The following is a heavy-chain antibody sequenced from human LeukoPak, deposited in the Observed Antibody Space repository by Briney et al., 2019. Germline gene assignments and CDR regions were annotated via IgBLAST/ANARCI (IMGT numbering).Heavy chain of an antibody. CDR1: GASISSYY. CDR2: IYYSGSS. D-gene: IGHD5-24*01. CDR3: ARDDWGDGYKH. Sequence: SETLSLTCTVSGASISSYYWSWIRQPPGMGLEWIGNIYYSGSSNYNPSLKSRVTTSVDTSKNQFSLKLSSVTAADTAVYYCARDDWGDGYKHWGQGTLVTVSS. V-gene: IGHV4-59*01. J-gene: IGHJ1*01.